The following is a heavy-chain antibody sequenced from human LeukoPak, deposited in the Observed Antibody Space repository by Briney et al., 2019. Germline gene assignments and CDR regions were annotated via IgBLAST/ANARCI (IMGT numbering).Heavy chain of an antibody. V-gene: IGHV4-39*07. CDR1: GGSISSSSYY. CDR3: ARSAISFGGVIALNWFDP. J-gene: IGHJ5*02. D-gene: IGHD3-16*02. Sequence: SETLSLTCTVSGGSISSSSYYWGWIRQPPGKGLEWIGSIYYSGSTYYNPSLKSRVTISVDTSKNQFSLKLSSVTAADTAVYYCARSAISFGGVIALNWFDPWGQGTLVTVSS. CDR2: IYYSGST.